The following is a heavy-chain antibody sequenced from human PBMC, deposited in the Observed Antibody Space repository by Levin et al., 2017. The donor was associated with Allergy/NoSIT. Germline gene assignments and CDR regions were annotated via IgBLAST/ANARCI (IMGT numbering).Heavy chain of an antibody. V-gene: IGHV4-31*03. CDR3: ARDRGSGSYLDYFDY. J-gene: IGHJ4*02. CDR2: IYYSGST. CDR1: GGSISSGGYY. D-gene: IGHD3-10*01. Sequence: SETLSLTCTVSGGSISSGGYYWSWIRQHPGKGLEWIGYIYYSGSTYYNPSLKSRVTISVDTSKNQFSLKLSSVTAADTAVYYCARDRGSGSYLDYFDYWGQGTLVTVSS.